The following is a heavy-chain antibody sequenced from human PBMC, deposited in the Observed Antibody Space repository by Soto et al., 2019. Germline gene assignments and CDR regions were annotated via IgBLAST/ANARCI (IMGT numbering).Heavy chain of an antibody. Sequence: PGGSLRLSCASSGFTFSSYAMSLVRQAPGKGLEWVSAISGSGGSTYYADSVKGRFTISRDNSKNTLYLQMNSLRAEDTAVYYCAKAKYSGSYYGADADYYYGVDVWGQGTTVTVSS. CDR1: GFTFSSYA. D-gene: IGHD1-26*01. V-gene: IGHV3-23*01. CDR2: ISGSGGST. CDR3: AKAKYSGSYYGADADYYYGVDV. J-gene: IGHJ6*02.